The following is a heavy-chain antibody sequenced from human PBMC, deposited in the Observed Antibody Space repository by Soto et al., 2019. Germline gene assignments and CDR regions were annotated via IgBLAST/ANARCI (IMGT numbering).Heavy chain of an antibody. CDR3: AREYSYGSSWVDV. D-gene: IGHD5-18*01. V-gene: IGHV4-31*03. Sequence: PSETLSLTCTVSGGSISSGGYYWSWNRQHPGKGLEWIGYIYYSGSTYYNPSLKSRVTISVDTSKNQFSLKLSSVTAADTAVYYCAREYSYGSSWVDVWGQGTTVTVSS. CDR2: IYYSGST. CDR1: GGSISSGGYY. J-gene: IGHJ6*02.